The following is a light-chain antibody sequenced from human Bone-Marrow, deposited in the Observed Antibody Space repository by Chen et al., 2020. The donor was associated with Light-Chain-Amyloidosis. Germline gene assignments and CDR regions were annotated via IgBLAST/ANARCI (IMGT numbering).Light chain of an antibody. CDR3: QVWDRSSDRPV. CDR2: DDS. V-gene: IGLV3-21*02. Sequence: SYVLTQPSSVSVAPGQTATIACGGNNIGSTSVHWYKQTPGQAPLLVVYDDSDRPSGIPERLSGSNSGNTATLTISRVEAGDEDDYYCQVWDRSSDRPVFGGGTKLTVL. J-gene: IGLJ3*02. CDR1: NIGSTS.